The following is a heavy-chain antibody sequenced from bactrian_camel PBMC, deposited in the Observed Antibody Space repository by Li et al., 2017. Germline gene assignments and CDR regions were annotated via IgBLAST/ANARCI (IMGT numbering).Heavy chain of an antibody. J-gene: IGHJ6*01. CDR1: QYTYSSNC. D-gene: IGHD3*01. Sequence: HVQLVESGGGTVRAGGSLRLSCAASQYTYSSNCVGWFRQAPGKEREGVAAINTGDGSTFYSDSVKGRFTITEDKAKNTVYLQMNNLKPEDTAMYYCAADYGPVMTSIQALGEMSAASFASWGQGTQVTVS. V-gene: IGHV3S1*01. CDR3: AADYGPVMTSIQALGEMSAASFAS. CDR2: INTGDGST.